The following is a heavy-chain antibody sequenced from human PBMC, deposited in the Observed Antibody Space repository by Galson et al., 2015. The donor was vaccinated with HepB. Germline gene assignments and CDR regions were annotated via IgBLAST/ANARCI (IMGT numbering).Heavy chain of an antibody. CDR3: ARTYYDFWSGVDAFDI. V-gene: IGHV3-11*01. D-gene: IGHD3-3*01. CDR2: ISSSGYTI. Sequence: SLRLSCAASGFTFSDFYMSWIRQAPGKGLEWVSLISSSGYTIYYADSVKGRFTISRDNDKNSLYLQMNSLRAEDTAVYYCARTYYDFWSGVDAFDIWGQGTVLTVSS. CDR1: GFTFSDFY. J-gene: IGHJ3*02.